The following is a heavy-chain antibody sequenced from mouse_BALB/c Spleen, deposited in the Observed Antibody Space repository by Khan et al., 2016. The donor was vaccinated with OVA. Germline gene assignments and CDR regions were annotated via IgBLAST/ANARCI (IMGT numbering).Heavy chain of an antibody. CDR2: ISYSGST. CDR3: SSETYYGNPFPY. CDR1: GYSITSDYA. Sequence: ESGPGLVKPSQSLSLTCTVTGYSITSDYAWNWIRQFPGNKLEWMGYISYSGSTNYNPSLKSRISITRDTSKNKFFLQLSSVTTEDTATAYCSSETYYGNPFPYWGQGTLVTVSA. V-gene: IGHV3-2*02. D-gene: IGHD2-10*01. J-gene: IGHJ3*01.